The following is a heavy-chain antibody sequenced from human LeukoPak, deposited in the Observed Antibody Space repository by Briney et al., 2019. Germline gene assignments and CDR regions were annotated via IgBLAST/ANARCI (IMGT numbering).Heavy chain of an antibody. J-gene: IGHJ4*02. D-gene: IGHD2-15*01. CDR1: GGSFSGYY. CDR2: INHSGST. V-gene: IGHV4-34*01. Sequence: SETLSLTCAVYGGSFSGYYWGGIRQPPGKGLEWIGEINHSGSTNYNPSLKSRVTISVDTSKNQFSLKSSSVTAADTAVYYCARGRYCSGGSCYSWFDYWGQGTLVTVSS. CDR3: ARGRYCSGGSCYSWFDY.